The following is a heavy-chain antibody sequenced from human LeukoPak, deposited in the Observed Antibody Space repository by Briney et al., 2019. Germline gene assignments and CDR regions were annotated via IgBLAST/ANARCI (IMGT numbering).Heavy chain of an antibody. J-gene: IGHJ4*02. CDR3: ARGPYYYDSSGYYYSYFDY. V-gene: IGHV4-59*01. D-gene: IGHD3-22*01. CDR1: GGSISSYY. CDR2: IYYTGRT. Sequence: PSETLSLTCAVSGGSISSYYWSWVRQPPGKGLEWGGCIYYTGRTNYNPSLKSRVTISADTSKNHFSLKLGSVTAADTAVYYCARGPYYYDSSGYYYSYFDYWGQGTLVTVSS.